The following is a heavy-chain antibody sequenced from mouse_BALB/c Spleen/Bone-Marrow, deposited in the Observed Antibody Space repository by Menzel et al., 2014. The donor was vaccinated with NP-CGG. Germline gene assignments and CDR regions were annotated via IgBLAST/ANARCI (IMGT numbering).Heavy chain of an antibody. CDR2: ISSGGSYT. Sequence: EVQVVESGGGLVKPGGSLKLSCAASGFTFSSYAMSWVRQTPGKRLEWVATISSGGSYTYYPDSVKGRFTISRDNAKNTLYLQMSSLRSEDTAMYYCARGEYGNLGAWFAYWGQGTLVTVSA. J-gene: IGHJ3*01. CDR1: GFTFSSYA. CDR3: ARGEYGNLGAWFAY. D-gene: IGHD2-10*02. V-gene: IGHV5-9-3*01.